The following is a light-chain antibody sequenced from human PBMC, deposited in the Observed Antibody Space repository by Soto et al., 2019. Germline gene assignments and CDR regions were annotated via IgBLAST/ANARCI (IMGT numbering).Light chain of an antibody. J-gene: IGLJ2*01. CDR1: SSDVGAYTY. Sequence: QSVLTQPAAVSGSPGQSITISCTGTSSDVGAYTYVSWYQQHPGKAPKLMIFEVSDRPSGVSNRFSGSKSGNTASLTISGLQAEDEADYYCSSYTTGNTIVFGGGTKVTVL. CDR3: SSYTTGNTIV. V-gene: IGLV2-14*01. CDR2: EVS.